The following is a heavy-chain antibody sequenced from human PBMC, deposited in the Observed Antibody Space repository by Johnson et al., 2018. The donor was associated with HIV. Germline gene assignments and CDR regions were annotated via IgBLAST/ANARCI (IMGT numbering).Heavy chain of an antibody. D-gene: IGHD3-22*01. V-gene: IGHV3-30*02. CDR2: IRYDGNNT. Sequence: QVQLVESGGGVVQPGGSLRLSCAASGFTFSSYGMHWVRQAPGKGLEWVAFIRYDGNNTYYADSVKGRFTISKDNSKNTLDLQMNSLRAEDSAVYYCAKTLSPYYYDSSGYYQPFDAFDIWGQGTMVTVSS. J-gene: IGHJ3*02. CDR3: AKTLSPYYYDSSGYYQPFDAFDI. CDR1: GFTFSSYG.